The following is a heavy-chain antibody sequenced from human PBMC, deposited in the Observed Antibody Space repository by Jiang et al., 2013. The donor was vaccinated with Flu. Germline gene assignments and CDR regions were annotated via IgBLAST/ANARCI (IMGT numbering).Heavy chain of an antibody. CDR1: GFTFSSYS. CDR3: ARSLPVVGIFVDY. D-gene: IGHD2-15*01. CDR2: ISNTANTI. J-gene: IGHJ4*02. Sequence: RLSCAASGFTFSSYSMNWVRQAPGKGPEWVSFISNTANTIYYAASVKGRFTISRDNAKNSLYLQMSSLRDEDTAVYYCARSLPVVGIFVDYWGQGTLVTVSS. V-gene: IGHV3-48*02.